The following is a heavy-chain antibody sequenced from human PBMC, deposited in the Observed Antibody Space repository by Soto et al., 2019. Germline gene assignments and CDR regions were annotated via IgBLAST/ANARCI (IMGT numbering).Heavy chain of an antibody. Sequence: QVHLVQSGAEVKKPGASVKVSCKASGYTFTSYGITWVRQAPGQGLEWMGWISAHNGNTDYAQKSQGRVIVTRYTSTSTAYLELRILRSVDTAVYYCARGRYGDYWGQGALVTVSS. CDR3: ARGRYGDY. CDR1: GYTFTSYG. V-gene: IGHV1-18*01. J-gene: IGHJ4*02. CDR2: ISAHNGNT. D-gene: IGHD1-1*01.